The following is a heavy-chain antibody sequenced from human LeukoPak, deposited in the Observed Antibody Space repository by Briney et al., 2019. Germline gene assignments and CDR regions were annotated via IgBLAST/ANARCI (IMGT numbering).Heavy chain of an antibody. CDR1: GYSFTSYW. CDR3: ARSSIGRYYYGSGSYPPLDY. CDR2: IYPGDSDT. V-gene: IGHV5-51*01. J-gene: IGHJ4*02. D-gene: IGHD3-10*01. Sequence: GESLKISCKGSGYSFTSYWIGWVRQMPGKGLEWMGIIYPGDSDTRYSPSFQGQVTNSADKSISTAYLQWSSLKASDTAMYYCARSSIGRYYYGSGSYPPLDYWGQGTLVTVSS.